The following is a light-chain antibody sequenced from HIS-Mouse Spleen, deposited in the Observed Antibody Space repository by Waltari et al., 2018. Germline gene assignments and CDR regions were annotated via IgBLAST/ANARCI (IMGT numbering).Light chain of an antibody. V-gene: IGLV2-14*01. CDR2: EVS. CDR3: SSYTSSSTWV. CDR1: SSDVGGYNH. J-gene: IGLJ3*02. Sequence: QSALTQPASVSGSPGQSITISCTGTSSDVGGYNHVSWYQQHPGKAPKLMIYEVSNRPSWVSNRYSGSKSGNTASLTISGLQAEDEADYYCSSYTSSSTWVFGGGTKLTVL.